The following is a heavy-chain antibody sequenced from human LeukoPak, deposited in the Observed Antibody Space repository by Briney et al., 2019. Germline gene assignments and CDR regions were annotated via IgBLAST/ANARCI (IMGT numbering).Heavy chain of an antibody. V-gene: IGHV4-34*01. CDR1: GGSFSGYY. CDR3: ARCPMRDSSGSRDFDY. Sequence: SETLSLTCAVYGGSFSGYYWSWIRQPPGKGLEWIGEINHSGSTNYNPSLKSRVTISVETSKNQFSLKLSSVTAADTAVYYCARCPMRDSSGSRDFDYWGQGTLVTVSS. J-gene: IGHJ4*02. D-gene: IGHD6-19*01. CDR2: INHSGST.